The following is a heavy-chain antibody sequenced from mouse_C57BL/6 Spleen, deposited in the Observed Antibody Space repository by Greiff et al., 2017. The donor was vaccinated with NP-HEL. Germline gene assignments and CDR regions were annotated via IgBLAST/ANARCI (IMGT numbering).Heavy chain of an antibody. CDR2: INPYNGGT. V-gene: IGHV1-19*01. Sequence: VQLQQSGPVLVKPGASVKMSCKASGYTFTDYYMNWVKQSHGKSLEWIGVINPYNGGTSYNQKFKGKATLTVDKSSSTAYMELNSLTSEDSAVYYCAREGDYGGFAYGGQGTLVTVSA. J-gene: IGHJ3*01. D-gene: IGHD2-4*01. CDR1: GYTFTDYY. CDR3: AREGDYGGFAY.